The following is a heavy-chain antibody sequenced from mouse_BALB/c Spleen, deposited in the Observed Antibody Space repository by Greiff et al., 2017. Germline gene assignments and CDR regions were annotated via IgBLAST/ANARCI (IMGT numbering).Heavy chain of an antibody. CDR2: IRLKSNNYAT. J-gene: IGHJ3*01. CDR1: GFTFSNYW. V-gene: IGHV6-6*02. CDR3: TRPFYYGSSYGFAY. D-gene: IGHD1-1*01. Sequence: EVQLQESGGGLVQPGGSMKLSCVASGFTFSNYWMNWVRQSPEKGLEWVAEIRLKSNNYATHYAESVKGRFTISRDDSKSSVYLQMNNLRAEDTGIYYCTRPFYYGSSYGFAYWGQGTLVTVSA.